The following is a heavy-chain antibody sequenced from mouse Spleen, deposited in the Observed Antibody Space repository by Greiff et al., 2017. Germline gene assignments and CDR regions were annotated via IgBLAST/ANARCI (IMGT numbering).Heavy chain of an antibody. V-gene: IGHV7-1*01. CDR1: GFTFSDFY. Sequence: EVMLVESGGGLVQSGRSLRLSCATSGFTFSDFYMEWVRQAPGRGLEWIAESRNQGNDYTTDYSASVKGRFIVSRDTSQSILYLQMNVLRAEDTAIYYCARDANLAYWGQGTLVTVSA. J-gene: IGHJ3*01. CDR2: SRNQGNDYTT. CDR3: ARDANLAY.